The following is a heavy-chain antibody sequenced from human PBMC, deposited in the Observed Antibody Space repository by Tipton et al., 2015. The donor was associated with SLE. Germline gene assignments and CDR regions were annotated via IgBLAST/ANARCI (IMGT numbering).Heavy chain of an antibody. Sequence: SLRLSCAASGFTINNYAMPWVRQAPGKGLEWISTISGSGGSTYSTYYPDSVKGRFTIPTNNSRNTLYLQMNRLGGEDTAVYYCAKESPWEETWGQGTLVTVAS. D-gene: IGHD1-26*01. V-gene: IGHV3-23*01. J-gene: IGHJ4*02. CDR1: GFTINNYA. CDR3: AKESPWEET. CDR2: ISGSGGSTYST.